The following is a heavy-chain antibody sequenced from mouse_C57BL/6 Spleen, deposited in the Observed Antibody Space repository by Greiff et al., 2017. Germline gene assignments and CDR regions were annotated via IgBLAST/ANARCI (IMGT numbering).Heavy chain of an antibody. CDR3: TRSGNYLYYFDY. CDR2: IDPETGGT. D-gene: IGHD2-1*01. J-gene: IGHJ2*01. V-gene: IGHV1-15*01. Sequence: VKLMESGAELVRPGASVTLSCKASGYTFTDYEMHWVKQTPVHGLEWIGAIDPETGGTAYNQKFKGKAILTADKSSSTAYMELRSLTSEDSAVYYCTRSGNYLYYFDYWGQGTTLTVSS. CDR1: GYTFTDYE.